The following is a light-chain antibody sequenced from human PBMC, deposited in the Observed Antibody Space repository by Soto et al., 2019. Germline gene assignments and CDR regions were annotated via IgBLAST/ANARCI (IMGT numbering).Light chain of an antibody. J-gene: IGLJ1*01. Sequence: QSVLTQPPSVSAAPGQKVTISFSGSSSNIGNNYVSWYQQLPGTAPKLLIYDNNKRPSGIPDRFSGSKSGTSATLGITGLQAGDDADYYCGTWDSSLSAGVFGTGTKLTVL. CDR3: GTWDSSLSAGV. CDR1: SSNIGNNY. V-gene: IGLV1-51*01. CDR2: DNN.